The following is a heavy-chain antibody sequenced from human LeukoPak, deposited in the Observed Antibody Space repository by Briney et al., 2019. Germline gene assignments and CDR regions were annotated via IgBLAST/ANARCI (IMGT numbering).Heavy chain of an antibody. CDR2: IYPGDSGT. D-gene: IGHD3-3*01. CDR1: GYSFTSYW. J-gene: IGHJ5*02. CDR3: ARHLDFWSGTNWFDP. Sequence: GESLKISCKGSGYSFTSYWIGWVRQMPGKGLEWMGIIYPGDSGTRYSPSFQGQVTISADKSISTAYLQWSSLKASDTAMYYCARHLDFWSGTNWFDPWGQGTLVTVSS. V-gene: IGHV5-51*01.